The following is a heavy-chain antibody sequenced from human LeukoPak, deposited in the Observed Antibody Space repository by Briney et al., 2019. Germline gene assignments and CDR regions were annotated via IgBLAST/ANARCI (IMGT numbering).Heavy chain of an antibody. V-gene: IGHV4-39*07. D-gene: IGHD2-15*01. CDR2: INHSGST. CDR1: GGSVSSGNYY. Sequence: PSETLSLTCTVSGGSVSSGNYYWSWIRQPPGKGLEWIGEINHSGSTNYNPSLKSRVTISVDTSKNQFSLKLSSVTAADTAVYYCARGSTLVVVVAASATNAFDIWGQGTMVTVSS. CDR3: ARGSTLVVVVAASATNAFDI. J-gene: IGHJ3*02.